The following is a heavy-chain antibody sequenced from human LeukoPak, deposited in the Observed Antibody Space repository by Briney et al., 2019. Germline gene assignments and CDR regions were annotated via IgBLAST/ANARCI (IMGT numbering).Heavy chain of an antibody. Sequence: PSETLSLTCTVSGGSISSYYWSWIRQPAGKGLEWIGRIYTSGSTNYNPSLKSRITMSVDTSKNQFSLKLSPVTAADTAVYYCAGSYVSGWFDPWGQGTLVTVSS. V-gene: IGHV4-4*07. CDR3: AGSYVSGWFDP. CDR2: IYTSGST. D-gene: IGHD3-10*02. CDR1: GGSISSYY. J-gene: IGHJ5*02.